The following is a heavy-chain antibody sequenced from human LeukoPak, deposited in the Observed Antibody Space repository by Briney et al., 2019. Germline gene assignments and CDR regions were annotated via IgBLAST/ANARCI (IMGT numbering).Heavy chain of an antibody. V-gene: IGHV1-69*04. Sequence: SVKVSCKASGGTFSSYAISWVRQAPGQGLEWMGRIIPILGIANYARKFQGRVTITADKSTSTAYMELSSLRSEDTAVYYCASLTYYYDSSGYLDYWGQGTLVTVSS. CDR3: ASLTYYYDSSGYLDY. D-gene: IGHD3-22*01. J-gene: IGHJ4*02. CDR2: IIPILGIA. CDR1: GGTFSSYA.